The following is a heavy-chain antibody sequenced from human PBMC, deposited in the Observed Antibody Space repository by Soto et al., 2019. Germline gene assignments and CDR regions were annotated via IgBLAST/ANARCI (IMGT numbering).Heavy chain of an antibody. CDR3: ARNGTYRRSLSQYLGMDV. D-gene: IGHD2-2*01. Sequence: QVQLVQSGAEVKEPGSSVKVSCKASGGTFDDFIMNWVRQTPGQGLEWMGGIVPMFGTATYAEKFKGRVTISATGSTRTAYMELTSLISEDTAVYYCARNGTYRRSLSQYLGMDVWGQGTTVTVS. J-gene: IGHJ6*02. CDR1: GGTFDDFI. CDR2: IVPMFGTA. V-gene: IGHV1-69*01.